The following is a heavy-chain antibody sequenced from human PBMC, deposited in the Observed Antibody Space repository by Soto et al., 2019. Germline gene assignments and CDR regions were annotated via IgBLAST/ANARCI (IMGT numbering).Heavy chain of an antibody. CDR1: GGSFSGYY. CDR3: ARVRYSSGWYDWFDP. D-gene: IGHD6-19*01. V-gene: IGHV4-34*01. CDR2: INHSGST. J-gene: IGHJ5*02. Sequence: KPSETLSLTCAVYGGSFSGYYWSWIRQPPGKGLEWIGEINHSGSTNYNPSLKSRVTISVDTSKNQFSLKLSSVTAADTAVYYCARVRYSSGWYDWFDPWGQGTLVTVSS.